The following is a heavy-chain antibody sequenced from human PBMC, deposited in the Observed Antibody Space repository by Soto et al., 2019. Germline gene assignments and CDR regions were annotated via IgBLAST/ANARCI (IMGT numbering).Heavy chain of an antibody. J-gene: IGHJ6*02. CDR1: GYIFVNYG. CDR3: VMVDNYVTPTPQDV. Sequence: QVQLVQPGDEVKKPGASVKVSCKASGYIFVNYGIASVRQAPGQGLEWMGWISPYTGNTHSATKVQGRLTMTTDTSTSTAYMDLGSLTSDDTAVYYCVMVDNYVTPTPQDVWGQGTTVTVSS. V-gene: IGHV1-18*01. D-gene: IGHD3-16*01. CDR2: ISPYTGNT.